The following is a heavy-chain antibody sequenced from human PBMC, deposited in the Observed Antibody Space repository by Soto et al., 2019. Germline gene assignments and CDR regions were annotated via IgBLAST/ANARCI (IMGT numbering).Heavy chain of an antibody. CDR3: ARGGGGHSGRWYSMDV. CDR2: IYHSGST. D-gene: IGHD6-25*01. Sequence: QVQLQESGPGLVKPSGTLSLTCAVSGGSISSSNWWSWVRQPPGKGLEWIGEIYHSGSTNYNPSLKRLVTISVDKSKSPFSLKLSSVTAADTAVYYCARGGGGHSGRWYSMDVCGQGTTGTVSS. J-gene: IGHJ6*02. V-gene: IGHV4-4*02. CDR1: GGSISSSNW.